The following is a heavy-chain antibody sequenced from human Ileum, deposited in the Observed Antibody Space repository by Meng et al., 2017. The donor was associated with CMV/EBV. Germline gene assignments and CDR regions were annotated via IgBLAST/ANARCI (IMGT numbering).Heavy chain of an antibody. CDR3: ARDTGPNTLDY. J-gene: IGHJ4*02. CDR2: VKHDGSEK. CDR1: GFTFSTYW. Sequence: GESLKIFCAASGFTFSTYWMTWVRQAPGKGLEWVVNVKHDGSEKYYLDSVKGRFTVSRDNAKNSLYLQMNSLRAEDTAIYYCARDTGPNTLDYWGQGTLVTVSS. D-gene: IGHD2-8*01. V-gene: IGHV3-7*01.